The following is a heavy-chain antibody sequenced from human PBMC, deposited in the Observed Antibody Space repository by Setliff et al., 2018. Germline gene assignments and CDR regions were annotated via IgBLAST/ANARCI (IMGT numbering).Heavy chain of an antibody. Sequence: SETLSLTCTVSGGPFSGASIWSWIRQPPGKGLEFIGYVYYSGLTNYDPSLKSRVTMSVDSSKNQFSLKLSSVTAADTAVYYCARGGTYRYFDYWGQGALVTVSS. CDR1: GGPFSGAS. J-gene: IGHJ4*02. CDR3: ARGGTYRYFDY. CDR2: VYYSGLT. V-gene: IGHV4-59*01.